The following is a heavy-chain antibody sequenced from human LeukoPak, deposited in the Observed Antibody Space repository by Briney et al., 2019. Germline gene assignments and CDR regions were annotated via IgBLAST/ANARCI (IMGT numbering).Heavy chain of an antibody. Sequence: AGGSLRLSCTPSGFAFDDFAMSWVRQPAGKGLEWVGFIRRRAYGCAAEYAASVKGRFIISRDDSKGIAYLQMNSLKTEDTAVYYCSRNGLVDFDYWGQGSRVIVSP. CDR1: GFAFDDFA. V-gene: IGHV3-49*04. J-gene: IGHJ4*02. CDR3: SRNGLVDFDY. CDR2: IRRRAYGCAA.